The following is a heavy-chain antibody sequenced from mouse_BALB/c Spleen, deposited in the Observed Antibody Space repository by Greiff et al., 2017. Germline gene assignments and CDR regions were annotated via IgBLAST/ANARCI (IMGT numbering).Heavy chain of an antibody. CDR3: DRDYGSSGFAY. D-gene: IGHD1-1*01. J-gene: IGHJ3*01. CDR1: GFTFTGYY. V-gene: IGHV7-3*02. Sequence: EVKLMESGGGLVQPGGSLRLSCATSGFTFTGYYMSWVRQPPGKALEWLGFIRNKANGYTTAYSASVKGRFTIARDNSQSILYLQMNNLRAEDSATYYCDRDYGSSGFAYWGQGTLVTVSA. CDR2: IRNKANGYTT.